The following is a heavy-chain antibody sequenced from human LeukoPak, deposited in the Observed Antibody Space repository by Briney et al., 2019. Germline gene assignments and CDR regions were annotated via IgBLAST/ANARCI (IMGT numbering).Heavy chain of an antibody. D-gene: IGHD3-22*01. J-gene: IGHJ4*02. CDR3: ARSKTYYYDSSVYYGFDY. Sequence: GASVKVSCKASGGTFSSYSISWVRQAPGQGLEWIGGIIPIPGTANYEQKFQGRATITAYESTSQASMELRSLRSEDTAVYYCARSKTYYYDSSVYYGFDYWGQGTLVTVSS. V-gene: IGHV1-69*13. CDR1: GGTFSSYS. CDR2: IIPIPGTA.